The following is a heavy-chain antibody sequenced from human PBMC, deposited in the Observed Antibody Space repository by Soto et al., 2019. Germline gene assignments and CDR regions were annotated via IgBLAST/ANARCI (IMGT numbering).Heavy chain of an antibody. D-gene: IGHD2-2*01. Sequence: GGSLRLSCAASGFTFSSYAMSWVRQAPGKGLEWVSAISGSGGSTYYADSVKGRFTISRDNSKNTLYLQMNSLRAEDTAVYYCAKVSVPAAIESHYYYYYGMDVWGQGTTVTVSS. CDR2: ISGSGGST. CDR1: GFTFSSYA. CDR3: AKVSVPAAIESHYYYYYGMDV. V-gene: IGHV3-23*01. J-gene: IGHJ6*02.